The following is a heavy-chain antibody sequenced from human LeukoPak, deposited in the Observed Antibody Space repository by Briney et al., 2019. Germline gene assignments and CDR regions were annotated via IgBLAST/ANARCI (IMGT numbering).Heavy chain of an antibody. J-gene: IGHJ4*02. CDR1: GFTFSSFA. D-gene: IGHD3-16*02. Sequence: GGSLRLSCAASGFTFSSFAMSWVRQAPGKGLEWVSSISGSGESTYYADYVKGQFTVSRDNSKNTVNLQLNSLRAEDTAVYYCAKDAIGQYRPYYFDCWGQGTLVTVSS. CDR2: ISGSGEST. CDR3: AKDAIGQYRPYYFDC. V-gene: IGHV3-23*01.